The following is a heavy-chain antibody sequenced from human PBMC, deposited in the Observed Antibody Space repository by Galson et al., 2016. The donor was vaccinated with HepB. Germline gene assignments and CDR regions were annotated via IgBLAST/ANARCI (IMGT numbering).Heavy chain of an antibody. CDR3: ARDLYGAGGWANVALDI. CDR2: INSDGSST. CDR1: GLTFRHYW. V-gene: IGHV3-74*03. D-gene: IGHD6-19*01. Sequence: SLRLSCAASGLTFRHYWIHWVRQAPGKGLVWVSRINSDGSSTTYADSVRGRFTISRDNAKNTLYLQMNSLRAEDTAVYYCARDLYGAGGWANVALDIWGQGTMVIVSS. J-gene: IGHJ3*02.